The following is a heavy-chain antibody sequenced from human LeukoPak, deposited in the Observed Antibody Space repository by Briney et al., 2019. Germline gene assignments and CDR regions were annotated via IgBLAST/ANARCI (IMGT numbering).Heavy chain of an antibody. CDR3: AKEYCSGGSCYLGAFDY. D-gene: IGHD2-15*01. V-gene: IGHV3-9*03. J-gene: IGHJ4*02. CDR2: ISWSSGSI. Sequence: GGSLRLSCAASGFTFVDYAMHWVRQAPGKGLEWVSGISWSSGSIGYADSVKGRFTISRDNAKNSLYLQMNSLRAEDMALYYCAKEYCSGGSCYLGAFDYWGQGTLVTVSS. CDR1: GFTFVDYA.